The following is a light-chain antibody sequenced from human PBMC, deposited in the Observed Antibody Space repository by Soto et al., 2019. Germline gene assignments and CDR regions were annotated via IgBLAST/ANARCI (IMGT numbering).Light chain of an antibody. CDR2: SNN. J-gene: IGLJ2*01. CDR1: SSNIGSNT. CDR3: AAWDDSLNGGV. V-gene: IGLV1-44*01. Sequence: QSVLTQPPSASGTPGQRVTISCSGSSSNIGSNTVNWYQQLPGTAPKLLIYSNNQRPSGVPDRFSGSKSGTSASLAISGLPSEDEADYYCAAWDDSLNGGVFGGGTKVTVL.